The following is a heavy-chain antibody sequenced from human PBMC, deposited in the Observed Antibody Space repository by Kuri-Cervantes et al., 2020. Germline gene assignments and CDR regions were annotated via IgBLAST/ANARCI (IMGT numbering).Heavy chain of an antibody. J-gene: IGHJ6*02. V-gene: IGHV3-21*01. D-gene: IGHD1-26*01. Sequence: SLKTPCAASGFTFSSYSMNWVRQAPGKGLEWVSSISSSSSYIYYADSVKGRFTISRDNPKNTLYLQMNSLRAEDTAVYYCAKGGSYFNYYGMDDWGHGTTVTVSS. CDR3: AKGGSYFNYYGMDD. CDR2: ISSSSSYI. CDR1: GFTFSSYS.